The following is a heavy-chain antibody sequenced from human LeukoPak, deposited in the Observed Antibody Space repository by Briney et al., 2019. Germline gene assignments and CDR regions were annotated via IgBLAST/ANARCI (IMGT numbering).Heavy chain of an antibody. D-gene: IGHD6-19*01. V-gene: IGHV1-69*13. J-gene: IGHJ5*02. CDR2: IIPIFGTA. Sequence: SVKVSCKASGGTFSSYAISWVRQAPGQGLEWMGGIIPIFGTANYAQKFQGRVTITADESTSTAYMELSSLRSEDTAVYYCASRFIAVAGTAGFDPWGQGTLVTVSS. CDR3: ASRFIAVAGTAGFDP. CDR1: GGTFSSYA.